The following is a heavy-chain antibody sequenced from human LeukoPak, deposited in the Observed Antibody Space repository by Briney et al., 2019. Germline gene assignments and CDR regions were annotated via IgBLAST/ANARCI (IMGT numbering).Heavy chain of an antibody. V-gene: IGHV3-15*01. J-gene: IGHJ1*01. Sequence: KPGRSLRLSCAASGFSFSHAWMNWVSQAPGNGLEWVGRVKTKTDGGTTDYAAPVKGRFTTSRDDSKNTLYLQMNSLKTEDTAVYYCATDFQHWGQGTLVTVSS. CDR2: VKTKTDGGTT. CDR1: GFSFSHAW. CDR3: ATDFQH.